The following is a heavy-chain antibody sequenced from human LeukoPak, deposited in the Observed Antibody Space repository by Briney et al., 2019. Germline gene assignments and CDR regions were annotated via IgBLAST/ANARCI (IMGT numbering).Heavy chain of an antibody. D-gene: IGHD2-15*01. V-gene: IGHV4-59*01. CDR3: ASALQGGFDY. CDR1: GGSISSYY. Sequence: PSETLSLTCSVSGGSISSYYWTWVRQPPGKGLEWIGYIYYSGSTNYNPSLKSRVTMSIDTSKNQFSLQLSSVTAADTAVYYCASALQGGFDYWGQGTPVTVSS. J-gene: IGHJ4*02. CDR2: IYYSGST.